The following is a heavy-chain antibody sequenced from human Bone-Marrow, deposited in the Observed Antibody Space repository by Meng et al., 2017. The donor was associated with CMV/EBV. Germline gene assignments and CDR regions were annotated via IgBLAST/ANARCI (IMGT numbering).Heavy chain of an antibody. CDR3: TTSAGELPDFYHYGMDV. D-gene: IGHD1-7*01. V-gene: IGHV3-15*01. CDR2: IKNKYEGGTA. CDR1: GFIFSRAW. Sequence: GESLKISCAASGFIFSRAWMNWVRQAPGKGLEWVGRIKNKYEGGTADSAAPVKGRFTISRDDSKNMLYLQMNSLKTEDTAVYYCTTSAGELPDFYHYGMDVWGQGTTVTVSS. J-gene: IGHJ6*02.